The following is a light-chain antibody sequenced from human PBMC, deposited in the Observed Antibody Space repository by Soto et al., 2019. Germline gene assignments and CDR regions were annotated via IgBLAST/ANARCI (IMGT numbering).Light chain of an antibody. Sequence: EIVLTQSPGTLSLSPGERATLSCRASQNVDSSYLAWYQQKPGQAPRLLIYAAGSRAAAIPDRFSGRGSGRDFTRTISSLEPEDFVVYYCQQYGSSPLTFGQGTELEIK. CDR1: QNVDSSY. CDR3: QQYGSSPLT. J-gene: IGKJ2*01. CDR2: AAG. V-gene: IGKV3-20*01.